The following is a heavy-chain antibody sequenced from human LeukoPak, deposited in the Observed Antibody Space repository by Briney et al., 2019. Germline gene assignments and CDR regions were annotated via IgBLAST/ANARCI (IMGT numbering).Heavy chain of an antibody. CDR3: ARGVFGELEKLMFQH. Sequence: GASVKVSCEASGYTFTSYYIHWVRQAPGQGLEWMGIINPSGGSTSYPQKFQDRVTMTRDSSTSTVYMELSSLKSDDTAIYYCARGVFGELEKLMFQHWGQGTLVTVSS. D-gene: IGHD3-10*02. CDR1: GYTFTSYY. V-gene: IGHV1-46*01. CDR2: INPSGGST. J-gene: IGHJ1*01.